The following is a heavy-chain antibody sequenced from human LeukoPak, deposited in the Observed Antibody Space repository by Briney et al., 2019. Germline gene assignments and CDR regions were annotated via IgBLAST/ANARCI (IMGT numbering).Heavy chain of an antibody. V-gene: IGHV4-34*01. Sequence: SETLSPTCAVYGGSFSGYYWSWIRQPPGKGLEWIGEINHSGSTNYNPSLKSRVTISVDTSKNQFSLKLSSVTAADTAVYYCAGAPHAITIAVAGTLGAFDIWGQGTMVTVSS. CDR1: GGSFSGYY. D-gene: IGHD6-19*01. CDR3: AGAPHAITIAVAGTLGAFDI. CDR2: INHSGST. J-gene: IGHJ3*02.